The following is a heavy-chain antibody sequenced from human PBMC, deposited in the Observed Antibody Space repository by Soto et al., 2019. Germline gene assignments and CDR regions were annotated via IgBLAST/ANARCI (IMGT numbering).Heavy chain of an antibody. D-gene: IGHD3-10*01. CDR2: IIPIFGTA. CDR1: GGTFSSYA. CDR3: ARGYYGSGSYSVRWYFDL. Sequence: QVQLVQSGAEVKKPGSSVKVSCKASGGTFSSYAISWVRQAPGQGLEWMGGIIPIFGTANYAQKFQGRVTITADESTSTAYMELSSLRSEDTAVYYGARGYYGSGSYSVRWYFDLWGRGTLVTVSS. V-gene: IGHV1-69*12. J-gene: IGHJ2*01.